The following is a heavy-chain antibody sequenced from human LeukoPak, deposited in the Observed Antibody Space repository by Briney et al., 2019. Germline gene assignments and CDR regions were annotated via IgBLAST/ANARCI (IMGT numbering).Heavy chain of an antibody. V-gene: IGHV3-21*01. CDR1: GFTFSSYN. Sequence: GGSLRLSCAASGFTFSSYNMNWVRQAPGKGLEWVSSISTSGNFIYYADSVKGRFTISRDNAKNSLYLQMNSLRAEDTAVYYCAKQYSSGWYGDYWGQGTLVTVSS. CDR3: AKQYSSGWYGDY. D-gene: IGHD6-19*01. J-gene: IGHJ4*02. CDR2: ISTSGNFI.